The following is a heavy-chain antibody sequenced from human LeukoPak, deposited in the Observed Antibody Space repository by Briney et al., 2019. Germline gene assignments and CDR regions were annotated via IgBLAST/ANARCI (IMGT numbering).Heavy chain of an antibody. D-gene: IGHD2-2*01. CDR1: GFTFTSYS. Sequence: GGSLRLSCAASGFTFTSYSMTWVRQAPGKGLEWVSAISASGGNTYSADSVEGRFTISRDNSKNTLYLQMNSLRAEDTAVYYCAKMGEVVPAAISYYFDYWGQGTLVTVSS. V-gene: IGHV3-23*01. CDR2: ISASGGNT. J-gene: IGHJ4*02. CDR3: AKMGEVVPAAISYYFDY.